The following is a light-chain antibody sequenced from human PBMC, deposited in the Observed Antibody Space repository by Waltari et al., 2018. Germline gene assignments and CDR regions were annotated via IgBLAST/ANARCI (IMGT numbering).Light chain of an antibody. CDR3: AAWDDSLSGRV. Sequence: QSVLTQPPSMSGIPGQRVTISCSRSHSNIGSNFVYWYQQFPGMAPQLLIFRNTQRPSGVPDRFSASKAGASASLAISGLRSEDEADYYCAAWDDSLSGRVFGGGTKLTV. J-gene: IGLJ2*01. V-gene: IGLV1-47*01. CDR2: RNT. CDR1: HSNIGSNF.